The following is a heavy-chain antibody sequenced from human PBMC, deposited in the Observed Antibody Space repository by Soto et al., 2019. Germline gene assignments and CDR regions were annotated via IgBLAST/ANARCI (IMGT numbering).Heavy chain of an antibody. J-gene: IGHJ4*02. CDR1: GGTFSSYA. CDR2: IIPIFGTA. V-gene: IGHV1-69*01. Sequence: QVQLVQSGAEVKKPGSSVKVSCKASGGTFSSYAISWVRQAPGQVLEWMGWIIPIFGTANYAQKFQGRVTITADESTSTAYMEMRSLRSEDTAVYYCASLSVGAIDYFDSWGQGTLVAVCS. CDR3: ASLSVGAIDYFDS. D-gene: IGHD1-26*01.